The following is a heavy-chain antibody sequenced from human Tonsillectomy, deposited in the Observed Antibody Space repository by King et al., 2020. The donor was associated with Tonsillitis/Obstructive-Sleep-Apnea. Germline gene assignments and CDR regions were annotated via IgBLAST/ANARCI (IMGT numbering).Heavy chain of an antibody. D-gene: IGHD4/OR15-4a*01. CDR1: DGSFSSYY. V-gene: IGHV4-34*01. CDR3: ASGWAPNYRTYYFYWYMDV. CDR2: IYHSGST. J-gene: IGHJ6*03. Sequence: VQLPQWGARLLKPSETLSLTCAIYDGSFSSYYWSWIRQPPGKGLEWIGEIYHSGSTSYNTSLKSRVTISEDVSKNQFSLRLSSVTAADTAVYYCASGWAPNYRTYYFYWYMDVWDTGTTVTVSS.